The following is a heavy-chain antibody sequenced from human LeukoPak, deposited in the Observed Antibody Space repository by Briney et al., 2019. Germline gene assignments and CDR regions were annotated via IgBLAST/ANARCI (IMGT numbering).Heavy chain of an antibody. CDR1: GGSIRSSYYY. CDR3: ARGVSLRYFDWHINRLYFDY. CDR2: IYDSGST. V-gene: IGHV4-39*01. D-gene: IGHD3-9*01. Sequence: PSETLSLTCTVSGGSIRSSYYYWGWIRQPPGKGLEWIGSIYDSGSTYYNPSLKSRVTISVDTSKNQFSLKLNSVTAADTAVYYCARGVSLRYFDWHINRLYFDYWGQGTLVTVSS. J-gene: IGHJ4*02.